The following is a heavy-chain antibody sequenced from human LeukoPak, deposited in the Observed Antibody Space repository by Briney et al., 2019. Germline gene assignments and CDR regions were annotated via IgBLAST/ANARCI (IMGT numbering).Heavy chain of an antibody. Sequence: GGSLRLSCAASGFTFSSYEMNWVRQAPGKGLEWVSYISSSGTTLYYADSVKGRFTISRDNAKNSLFLQMNSLRAEDTAIYYCARDSGLAAAGTFNCWGQGTLVTVSS. J-gene: IGHJ4*02. CDR2: ISSSGTTL. D-gene: IGHD6-13*01. V-gene: IGHV3-48*03. CDR1: GFTFSSYE. CDR3: ARDSGLAAAGTFNC.